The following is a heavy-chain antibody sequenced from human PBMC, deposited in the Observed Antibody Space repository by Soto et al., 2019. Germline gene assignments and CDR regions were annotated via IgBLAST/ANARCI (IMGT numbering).Heavy chain of an antibody. CDR2: INHSGST. D-gene: IGHD2-15*01. J-gene: IGHJ6*04. CDR3: ARDDVLCDGGRCYGVPLDV. Sequence: PSETLSLTCAVCGGSFSGYYWSWIRQPPGKGLEWIGEINHSGSTNYNPSLKSRVTISVDTSKNQFSLKLSSVTAADTAVYYCARDDVLCDGGRCYGVPLDVWGKGTTVTVSS. CDR1: GGSFSGYY. V-gene: IGHV4-34*01.